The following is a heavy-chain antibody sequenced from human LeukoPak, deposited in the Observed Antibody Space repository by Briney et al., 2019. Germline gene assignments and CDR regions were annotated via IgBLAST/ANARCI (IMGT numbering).Heavy chain of an antibody. CDR3: AGYYAGKDVFDI. CDR1: GFTFSSYW. CDR2: IKQDGSEK. D-gene: IGHD4-23*01. V-gene: IGHV3-7*01. Sequence: GGSLRLSCAASGFTFSSYWMSWVRQAPGKGLEWVANIKQDGSEKYYVDSVKGRFTISRDNAKKSLFLHMNTLRVEDTAIYYCAGYYAGKDVFDIWGQGTRVTVSS. J-gene: IGHJ3*02.